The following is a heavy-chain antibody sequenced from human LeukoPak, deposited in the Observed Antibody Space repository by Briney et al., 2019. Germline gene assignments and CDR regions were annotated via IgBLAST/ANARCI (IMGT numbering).Heavy chain of an antibody. CDR1: GFTFSSYS. V-gene: IGHV3-48*01. Sequence: GGSLRLSCAASGFTFSSYSMNWVRQAPGKGLEWVSYISSSSGPIYYADSVKGRFTISRDNAKNSLYLQMNSLRAEDTAVYFCARGWYSTSLTWFDYWGQGTLVTVSS. CDR2: ISSSSGPI. D-gene: IGHD2-2*01. CDR3: ARGWYSTSLTWFDY. J-gene: IGHJ4*02.